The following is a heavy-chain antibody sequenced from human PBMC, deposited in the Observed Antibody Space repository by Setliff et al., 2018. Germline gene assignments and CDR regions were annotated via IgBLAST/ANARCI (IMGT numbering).Heavy chain of an antibody. D-gene: IGHD6-13*01. V-gene: IGHV5-51*01. CDR1: GYTFTSYW. CDR3: ARALASAGTVFFDY. CDR2: IYPSDSHT. J-gene: IGHJ4*02. Sequence: GESLKLSCKGSGYTFTSYWIGWVRQMPGKGLEWLGIIYPSDSHTRYSPSFQGQVTISADRSISTAYLQCSSLKASDTAMYYCARALASAGTVFFDYWGQGTLVTVSS.